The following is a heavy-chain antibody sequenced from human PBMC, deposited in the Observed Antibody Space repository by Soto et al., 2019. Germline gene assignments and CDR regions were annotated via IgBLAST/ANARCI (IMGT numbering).Heavy chain of an antibody. CDR3: ARASGSGSYYSPADS. J-gene: IGHJ4*02. D-gene: IGHD3-10*01. CDR2: IYPGDSDT. V-gene: IGHV5-51*01. Sequence: PGESLKISCKGSGYSFASYWIGWVRQMPGKGLEWMGIIYPGDSDTRYSPSFQGQVTISADKSISTAYLQWSSLKASDTAMYYCARASGSGSYYSPADSWGQGTQVTAPQ. CDR1: GYSFASYW.